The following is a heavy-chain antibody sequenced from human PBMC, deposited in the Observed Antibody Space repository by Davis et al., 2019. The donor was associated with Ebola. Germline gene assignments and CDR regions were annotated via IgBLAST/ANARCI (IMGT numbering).Heavy chain of an antibody. Sequence: SETLSLTCTVSGGSISSYYWSWIRQPPGKGLEWIGYIYYSGSTNYNPSLKSRVTIPVDTSKNQFSLKLSSVTSADTAAYYRARAKRVNWNDKHNYNPSLKSRVTISVDTSKNQFSLKLSSVTAADTAVYYCAREKGVNWNYEDYYYGMDVWGQGTTVTVSS. CDR3: ARAKRVNWNDKHNYNPSLKSRVTISVDTSKNQFSLKLSSVTAADTAVYYCAREKGVNWNYEDYYYGMDV. CDR1: GGSISSYY. V-gene: IGHV4-59*01. J-gene: IGHJ6*02. CDR2: IYYSGST. D-gene: IGHD1-20*01.